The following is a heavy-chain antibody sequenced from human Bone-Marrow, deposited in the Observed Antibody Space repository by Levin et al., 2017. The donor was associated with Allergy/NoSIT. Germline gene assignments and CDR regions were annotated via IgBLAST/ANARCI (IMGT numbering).Heavy chain of an antibody. CDR3: ARVLRGGAVAGTRPWFDP. Sequence: TSETLSLTCTVSGGSISSYYWSWIRQPPGKGLEWIGYIYYSGSTNYNPSLKSRVTISVDTSKNQFSLKLSSVTAADTAVYYCARVLRGGAVAGTRPWFDPWGQGTLVTVSS. D-gene: IGHD6-19*01. V-gene: IGHV4-59*01. CDR1: GGSISSYY. J-gene: IGHJ5*02. CDR2: IYYSGST.